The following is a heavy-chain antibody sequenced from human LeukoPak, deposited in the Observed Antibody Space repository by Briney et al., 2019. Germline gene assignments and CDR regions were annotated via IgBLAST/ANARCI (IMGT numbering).Heavy chain of an antibody. CDR3: ARPPRYCSSTSCYPDAFDI. D-gene: IGHD2-2*01. V-gene: IGHV4-39*07. J-gene: IGHJ3*02. CDR1: GGSISSSYY. Sequence: SETLSLTCTVSGGSISSSYYWGWIRQPPGKGLEWIGSIYYSGSTYYNPSLKSRVTISLDTSKNQLSLKLNSVTAADTAVYYCARPPRYCSSTSCYPDAFDIWGQGTMVTVSS. CDR2: IYYSGST.